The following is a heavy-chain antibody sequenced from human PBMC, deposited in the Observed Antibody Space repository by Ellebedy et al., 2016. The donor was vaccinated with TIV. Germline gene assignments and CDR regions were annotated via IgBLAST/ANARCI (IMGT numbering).Heavy chain of an antibody. CDR1: GFTFSSYW. CDR3: AREGSTNCYGSFCYYYYGMDV. D-gene: IGHD2-2*01. Sequence: GGSLRLSXVASGFTFSSYWMHWVRQAPGEGLVWVSRINNDGSSTNYADSVKGRFTISRDNAKNTLYLQMDSLRAEDTAVYYCAREGSTNCYGSFCYYYYGMDVWGQGTTVTVSS. V-gene: IGHV3-74*01. CDR2: INNDGSST. J-gene: IGHJ6*02.